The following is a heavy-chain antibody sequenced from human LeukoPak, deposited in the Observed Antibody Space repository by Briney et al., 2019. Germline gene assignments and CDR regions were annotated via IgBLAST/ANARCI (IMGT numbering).Heavy chain of an antibody. V-gene: IGHV1-2*02. CDR1: GYTFTAYY. D-gene: IGHD2-2*01. J-gene: IGHJ5*02. Sequence: ASMKVSCKASGYTFTAYYIHWVRQAPGQGLEWMGWIDPNSGDTKYVEKFQGRVTMTRDTSFSTAYMALSSLRSDDTAMYYCARGGCTSCYDTGWFDPWGQGTLVTVSS. CDR2: IDPNSGDT. CDR3: ARGGCTSCYDTGWFDP.